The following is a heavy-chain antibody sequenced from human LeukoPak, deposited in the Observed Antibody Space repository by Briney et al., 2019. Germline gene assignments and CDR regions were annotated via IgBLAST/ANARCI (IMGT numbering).Heavy chain of an antibody. CDR3: ARDGGYCSSTSCYRFDY. V-gene: IGHV3-11*04. Sequence: GESLRLSCAASGFTFSDFYMSWIRQAPGKGLEWVSYISGTGSTIYYADSVKGRFTISRDNAKNSLYLQMNSLRAEDTAVYYCARDGGYCSSTSCYRFDYWGQGTLVTVSS. J-gene: IGHJ4*02. D-gene: IGHD2-2*02. CDR2: ISGTGSTI. CDR1: GFTFSDFY.